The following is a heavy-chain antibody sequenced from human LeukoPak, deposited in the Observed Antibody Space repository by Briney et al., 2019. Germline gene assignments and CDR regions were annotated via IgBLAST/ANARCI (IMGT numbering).Heavy chain of an antibody. CDR2: ISYDGSNK. D-gene: IGHD2-2*01. Sequence: GGSLRLSCAASGFTFSSYGMHWVRQAPGKGLEWVAVISYDGSNKYYADSVKGRFTISRDNSKNTLYLQMNSLRAEDTAVYYCAKEPHAYYYYYYMDVWGKGTTVTVSS. V-gene: IGHV3-30*18. J-gene: IGHJ6*03. CDR3: AKEPHAYYYYYYMDV. CDR1: GFTFSSYG.